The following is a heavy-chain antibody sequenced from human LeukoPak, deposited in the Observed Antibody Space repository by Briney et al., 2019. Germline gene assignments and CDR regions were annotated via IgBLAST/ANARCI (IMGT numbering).Heavy chain of an antibody. V-gene: IGHV1-46*01. Sequence: GASVEVSCKASGYTFTGYYIHWVRQAPGQGLEWMGLINPGGDNTNYAQNFQGRVTMTRDTSASTVYMELSSLRSEDTAIYYCARIRDGYNDAYDIWGQGTVVTVPS. D-gene: IGHD5-24*01. CDR3: ARIRDGYNDAYDI. CDR2: INPGGDNT. CDR1: GYTFTGYY. J-gene: IGHJ3*02.